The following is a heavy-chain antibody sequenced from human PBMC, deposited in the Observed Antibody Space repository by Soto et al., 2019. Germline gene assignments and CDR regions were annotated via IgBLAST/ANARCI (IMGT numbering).Heavy chain of an antibody. CDR2: ISAYNGNT. CDR1: GYTFTTYA. Sequence: QVQLVQSGTEVKRPGASVKVSCKASGYTFTTYAISWVRQAPGQGLEWMGWISAYNGNTHHAQKLQGRVTMTTDTSTRRAFMELMSLRSDDTAVYDCARGGASEYYYAMDVWGQGTTVTVSS. J-gene: IGHJ6*02. V-gene: IGHV1-18*01. CDR3: ARGGASEYYYAMDV.